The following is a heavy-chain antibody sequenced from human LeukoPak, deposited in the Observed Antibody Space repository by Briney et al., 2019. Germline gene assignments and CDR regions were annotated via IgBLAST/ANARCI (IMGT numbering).Heavy chain of an antibody. Sequence: SSETLSLTCAVYGGSFSGYYWSWIRQPPGKGLEWIGEINHSGSTNYNPSLKSRVTISVDTSKNQFSLKLSSVTAADTAVYYCARGPRYFDWLLSHRFDYWGQGTLVTVPS. CDR2: INHSGST. V-gene: IGHV4-34*01. D-gene: IGHD3-9*01. CDR1: GGSFSGYY. J-gene: IGHJ4*02. CDR3: ARGPRYFDWLLSHRFDY.